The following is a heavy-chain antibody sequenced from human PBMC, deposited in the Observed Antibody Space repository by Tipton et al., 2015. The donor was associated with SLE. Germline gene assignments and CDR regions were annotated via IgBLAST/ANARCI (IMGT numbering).Heavy chain of an antibody. J-gene: IGHJ6*03. D-gene: IGHD4/OR15-4a*01. CDR2: IYHSGLT. V-gene: IGHV4-38-2*01. Sequence: LRLSCAVSGFYVSDGFYWGWIRQPPGKGLEWIASIYHSGLTYSNPSLKSRIAVSVDTSKNQFSLRLSSVTAADTALYYCARQSVHGASYFYYMDVWGKGTTVTFSS. CDR1: GFYVSDGFY. CDR3: ARQSVHGASYFYYMDV.